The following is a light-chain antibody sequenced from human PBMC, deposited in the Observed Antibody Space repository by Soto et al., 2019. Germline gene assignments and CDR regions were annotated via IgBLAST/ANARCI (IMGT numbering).Light chain of an antibody. CDR3: QQHNSWPPIT. J-gene: IGKJ5*01. CDR1: QSVDNSH. Sequence: ETVLTQSPGTLYFSPGERPTLSCSSSQSVDNSHVAWYQQRRGLPPRRLVYGASSRATGVPGRFSGSGSGTDFTLTISSLEPEDFALYYCQQHNSWPPITFGQGRRLEIK. CDR2: GAS. V-gene: IGKV3-11*01.